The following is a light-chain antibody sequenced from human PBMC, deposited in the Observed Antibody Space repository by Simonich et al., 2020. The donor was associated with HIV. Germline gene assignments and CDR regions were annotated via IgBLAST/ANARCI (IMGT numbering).Light chain of an antibody. J-gene: IGLJ3*02. CDR2: RNN. CDR1: SSNIGSNY. CDR3: ATWDDSLSGPV. Sequence: QSVLIQPPSASGTPGQRVTISCSGSSSNIGSNYVYWYQQLPGTAPKSLFYRNNQRPSGVPDRFSGSKSGTSASLAISGLRSEDEADYYCATWDDSLSGPVFGGGTKLTVL. V-gene: IGLV1-47*01.